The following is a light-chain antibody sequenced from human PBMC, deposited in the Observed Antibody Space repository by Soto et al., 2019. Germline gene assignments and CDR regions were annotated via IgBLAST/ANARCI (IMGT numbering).Light chain of an antibody. CDR1: QTIRNL. Sequence: DIQLTQSPSTLSAAVGDSVTITCRVSQTIRNLLAWYQQKPGKAPKPLIYDASTLKTGVPSRFSGSGSGSEFNFTITGLQPDDFATYFCQQYNTYATFGQGTRLEI. CDR2: DAS. J-gene: IGKJ5*01. V-gene: IGKV1-5*01. CDR3: QQYNTYAT.